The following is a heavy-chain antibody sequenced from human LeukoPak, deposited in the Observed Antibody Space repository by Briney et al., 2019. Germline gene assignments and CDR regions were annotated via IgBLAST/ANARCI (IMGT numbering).Heavy chain of an antibody. CDR3: ARDRGPYGSGNYYYHGLDV. CDR1: GFTFSSYS. J-gene: IGHJ6*02. D-gene: IGHD3-10*01. CDR2: ISYDGSNK. Sequence: GGSLRLSCAASGFTFSSYSMHWVRQSPGKGLEWVAVISYDGSNKYYADSVKGRFTISRDNSKNTLFLQMNSLRAEDTAVYYCARDRGPYGSGNYYYHGLDVWGQGTTVTVSS. V-gene: IGHV3-30-3*01.